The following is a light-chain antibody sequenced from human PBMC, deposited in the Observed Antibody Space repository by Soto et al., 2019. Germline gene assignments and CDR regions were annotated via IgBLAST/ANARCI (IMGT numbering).Light chain of an antibody. Sequence: EIVLTQSPATLSLSPGERVTLSCRASQSVSSYLAWYQQKPGQAPRILIYDASNRATGIPDRFSGSGSGTDLTLTISRLEPEDFAVYYCQKRSNWPRTXGQGTKVDI. CDR1: QSVSSY. CDR2: DAS. J-gene: IGKJ1*01. CDR3: QKRSNWPRT. V-gene: IGKV3-11*01.